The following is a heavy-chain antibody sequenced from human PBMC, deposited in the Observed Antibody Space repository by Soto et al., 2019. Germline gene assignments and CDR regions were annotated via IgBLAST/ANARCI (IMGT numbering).Heavy chain of an antibody. J-gene: IGHJ4*02. CDR1: GFTFSSYG. CDR3: AIYSSGWYPLDY. CDR2: ISYDGSNK. Sequence: QVQLVESGGGVVQPGRSLRLSCAASGFTFSSYGMHWVRQAPGKGLEWVAVISYDGSNKYYADSVKGRFTFSRDNSKNTLYLQMNSLRAEDTAVYYCAIYSSGWYPLDYWGQGTLVTVSS. D-gene: IGHD6-19*01. V-gene: IGHV3-30*03.